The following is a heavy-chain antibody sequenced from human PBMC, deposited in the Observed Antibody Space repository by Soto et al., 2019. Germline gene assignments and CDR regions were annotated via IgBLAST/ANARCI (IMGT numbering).Heavy chain of an antibody. CDR1: GYSFSNYW. V-gene: IGHV5-10-1*01. CDR2: IDPSDAYT. D-gene: IGHD6-6*01. J-gene: IGHJ4*02. CDR3: ARHSGPYSSSSPVGY. Sequence: ESLTISCKGSGYSFSNYWITLVRQMPGKGLEWMGRIDPSDAYTTYSPSFQGHVTISVDKSISTANLQWSSLKASDTAMYYCARHSGPYSSSSPVGYWGQGTLVTVSS.